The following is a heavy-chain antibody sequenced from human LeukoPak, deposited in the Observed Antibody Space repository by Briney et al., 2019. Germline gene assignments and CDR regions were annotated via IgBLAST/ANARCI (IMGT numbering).Heavy chain of an antibody. D-gene: IGHD5-12*01. CDR1: GSTFSSYA. Sequence: GGSLRLSCAASGSTFSSYAMSWVRQPPGRGLEWVPAISGSFGSTYYADSVRGRFTISRDNPKNTLYLQMNSLRAEDTAVYYCAKNSGYGAKFPFDYWGQGTLVTVSS. CDR2: ISGSFGST. J-gene: IGHJ4*02. V-gene: IGHV3-23*01. CDR3: AKNSGYGAKFPFDY.